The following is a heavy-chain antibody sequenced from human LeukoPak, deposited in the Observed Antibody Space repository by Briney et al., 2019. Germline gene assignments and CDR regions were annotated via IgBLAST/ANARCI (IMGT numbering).Heavy chain of an antibody. CDR1: GGSISSGSYY. Sequence: SETLSLTCTVSGGSISSGSYYWSWIRQPAGKGLEWIGRIYTSGSTNYNPSLKSRVTISVDTSKNQFSLKLSSVTAADTAVYYCAREWATVDIDAFDIWGQGTMVTVSS. V-gene: IGHV4-61*02. CDR2: IYTSGST. CDR3: AREWATVDIDAFDI. D-gene: IGHD4-23*01. J-gene: IGHJ3*02.